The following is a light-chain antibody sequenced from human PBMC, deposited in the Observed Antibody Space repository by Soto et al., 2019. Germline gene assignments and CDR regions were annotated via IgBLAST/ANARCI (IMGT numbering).Light chain of an antibody. V-gene: IGLV1-47*01. CDR1: SSNIGSNY. Sequence: QSVLTQPPSASGTPGQRVTISCSGSSSNIGSNYGYWYQQLPGTAPKLLIYRNNQRPSGVPDRFSGSKSGTSASLAISGLRSEDEADYYCAAWDDSLSGPVFGTGTKLTVL. CDR3: AAWDDSLSGPV. J-gene: IGLJ1*01. CDR2: RNN.